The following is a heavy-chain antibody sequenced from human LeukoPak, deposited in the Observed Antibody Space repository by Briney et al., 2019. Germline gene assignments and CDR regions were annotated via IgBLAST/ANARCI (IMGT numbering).Heavy chain of an antibody. Sequence: PGGSLRLSCAASGFTFSSYWMHWVRQAPGKGLVWVSRINSDGSSTSYADSVKGRFTISRDNAKNTLYLQMNSLRAEDTAVYYCARGSSGGRGGDYWGQGTLVTVSS. CDR1: GFTFSSYW. CDR2: INSDGSST. J-gene: IGHJ4*02. V-gene: IGHV3-74*01. CDR3: ARGSSGGRGGDY. D-gene: IGHD2-15*01.